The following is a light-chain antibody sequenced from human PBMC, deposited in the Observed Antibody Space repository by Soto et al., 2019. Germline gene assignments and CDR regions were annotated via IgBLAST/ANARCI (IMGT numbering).Light chain of an antibody. CDR2: EVS. Sequence: QSALTQPASVSGSPGQSITISCTGTSSDVGGYNYVSWYQQHPGKAPKLMIYEVSNRPSGVSNRFSGSKSGNTASLTISGIQAEDEADYYCSSYTSSSTLEVFGTGPKVPVL. CDR1: SSDVGGYNY. V-gene: IGLV2-14*01. J-gene: IGLJ1*01. CDR3: SSYTSSSTLEV.